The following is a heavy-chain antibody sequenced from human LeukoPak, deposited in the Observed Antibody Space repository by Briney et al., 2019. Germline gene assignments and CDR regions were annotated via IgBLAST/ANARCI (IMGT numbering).Heavy chain of an antibody. Sequence: GASVKLSCNASGRTFSSYSFSWVRQAPGHGLEWGGAIIPIFATSNYAHKFQGRFTITAGESSNTAYMQLSSLRSEDTAVYYCASDLRRSSARWENLGFDPWGQGTLVPVSS. CDR3: ASDLRRSSARWENLGFDP. D-gene: IGHD1-26*01. J-gene: IGHJ5*02. CDR2: IIPIFATS. CDR1: GRTFSSYS. V-gene: IGHV1-69*13.